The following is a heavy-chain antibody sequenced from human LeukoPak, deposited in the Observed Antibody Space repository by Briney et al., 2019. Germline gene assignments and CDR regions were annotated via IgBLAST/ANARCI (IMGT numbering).Heavy chain of an antibody. CDR3: ARLLSDIVATRRVYYFDY. CDR2: IYPGDSDT. D-gene: IGHD5-12*01. J-gene: IGHJ4*02. CDR1: GYSFTSYW. Sequence: KDGESLKISCKGSGYSFTSYWIGWVRQMPGKGLEWMGIIYPGDSDTRYSPSFQGQVTISADKSISTAYLQWSSLKASDTAMYYCARLLSDIVATRRVYYFDYWGQGTLVTVSS. V-gene: IGHV5-51*01.